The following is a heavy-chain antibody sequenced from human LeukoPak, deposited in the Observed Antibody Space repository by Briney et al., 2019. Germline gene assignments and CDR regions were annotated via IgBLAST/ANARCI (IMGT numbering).Heavy chain of an antibody. CDR2: VHSTGST. V-gene: IGHV4-4*07. CDR3: ARYCNSASCSDFKGAFDI. Sequence: SETLSLTCTVSGGFLTTHYWAWVRQPAGRGLEWIGCVHSTGSTNYSPYFESRVSMSVDTSKNQLALRLTSVTVADSAMYYCARYCNSASCSDFKGAFDIWGHGTMVTVSS. D-gene: IGHD2-2*01. CDR1: GGFLTTHY. J-gene: IGHJ3*02.